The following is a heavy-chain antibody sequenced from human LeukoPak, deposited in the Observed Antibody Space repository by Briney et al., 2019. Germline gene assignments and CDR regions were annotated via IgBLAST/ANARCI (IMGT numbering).Heavy chain of an antibody. CDR3: ARLLAYGGGGEAFDY. CDR1: GFTFTTYW. J-gene: IGHJ4*02. D-gene: IGHD2-8*01. CDR2: INHDGSEK. V-gene: IGHV3-7*01. Sequence: GGSLRLSCAASGFTFTTYWMTWVRQAPGKGLEWVANINHDGSEKYYVDSVRVRFTISRDNAKNSLDLQMNSLRAEDTAVYYCARLLAYGGGGEAFDYWGQGSLVTVSS.